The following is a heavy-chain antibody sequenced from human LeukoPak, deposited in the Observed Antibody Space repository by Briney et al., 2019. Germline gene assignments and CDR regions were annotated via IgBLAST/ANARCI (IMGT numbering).Heavy chain of an antibody. J-gene: IGHJ6*03. Sequence: SETLSLTCTVSGGSISSGSYYWSWIRQPAGKGLEWIGRIYTSGSTNYNPSLKSRVTISVDTSKNQFSLKLSSVTAADTAVYYCARELVVPAATNYYYYYMDVWGKGTTVTVSS. CDR2: IYTSGST. V-gene: IGHV4-61*02. CDR3: ARELVVPAATNYYYYYMDV. CDR1: GGSISSGSYY. D-gene: IGHD2-2*01.